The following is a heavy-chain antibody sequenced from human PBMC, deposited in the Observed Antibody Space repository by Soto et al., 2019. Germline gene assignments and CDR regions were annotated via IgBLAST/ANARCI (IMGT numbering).Heavy chain of an antibody. D-gene: IGHD2-2*01. Sequence: GGSLRLSCAASGFTVSSNYMSWVRQAPGKGLEWVSVIYSGGSTYYADSVKGRFTISRDNSKNTLCLQMNSLRAEDTAVYYCAAIYCSSTSCYNYGMDVWGQGTTVTVSS. CDR2: IYSGGST. CDR3: AAIYCSSTSCYNYGMDV. J-gene: IGHJ6*02. CDR1: GFTVSSNY. V-gene: IGHV3-53*01.